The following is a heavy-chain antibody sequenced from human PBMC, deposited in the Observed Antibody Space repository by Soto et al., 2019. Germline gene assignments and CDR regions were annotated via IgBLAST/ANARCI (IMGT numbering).Heavy chain of an antibody. J-gene: IGHJ4*02. Sequence: QVQLVQSGADVKKPGSSVKVSCKASGATFSSSTFTWVRQAPGQGLEWMGRIIPMFGITNSAQKFQGRLGITADESRNTVFMDMSILRSDHTAIYYCATGALRFGGVRNAWGQGTLVTVSS. V-gene: IGHV1-69*02. CDR1: GATFSSST. D-gene: IGHD3-16*01. CDR3: ATGALRFGGVRNA. CDR2: IIPMFGIT.